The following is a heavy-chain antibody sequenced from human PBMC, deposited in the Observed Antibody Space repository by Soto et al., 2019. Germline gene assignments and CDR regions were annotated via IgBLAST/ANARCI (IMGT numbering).Heavy chain of an antibody. Sequence: GESLKISCKGSGYSFTSYWIGWVLQMPGKGLEWMGIIYPGDSDTRYSPSFQGQVTISADKSISTAYLQWSSLKASDTAMYYCARVKSGPYYDILTGSDYYGMDVWGQGTTVTVSS. J-gene: IGHJ6*02. CDR2: IYPGDSDT. D-gene: IGHD3-9*01. CDR3: ARVKSGPYYDILTGSDYYGMDV. CDR1: GYSFTSYW. V-gene: IGHV5-51*01.